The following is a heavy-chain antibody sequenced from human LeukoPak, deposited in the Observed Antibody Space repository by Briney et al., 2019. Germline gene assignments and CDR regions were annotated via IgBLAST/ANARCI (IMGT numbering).Heavy chain of an antibody. CDR2: INHSGST. CDR1: GGSFSGYY. CDR3: ARGELEYYYDSSGYYYFDY. Sequence: ASDTLSLTCAVYGGSFSGYYWSWIRQPPGKGLEWIGGINHSGSTNYNPSLKSRVTISVDTSKNQFSLKLSSVTAADTAVYYCARGELEYYYDSSGYYYFDYWGQGTLVTVSS. V-gene: IGHV4-34*01. D-gene: IGHD3-22*01. J-gene: IGHJ4*02.